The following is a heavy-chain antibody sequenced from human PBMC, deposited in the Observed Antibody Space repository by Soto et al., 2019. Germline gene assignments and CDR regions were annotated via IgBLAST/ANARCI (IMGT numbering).Heavy chain of an antibody. CDR2: ISSSSSTI. J-gene: IGHJ4*02. D-gene: IGHD3-22*01. CDR1: GFTFSSYS. V-gene: IGHV3-48*02. Sequence: EVQLVESGGGLVQPGGSLRLSCAASGFTFSSYSMNWVRQAPGKGLEWVSYISSSSSTIYYADSVKGRFTISRDNAKNSLYLQMNSLRDEDTAVDYCARDRHYYDSSGYPIWGQGTLVTVSS. CDR3: ARDRHYYDSSGYPI.